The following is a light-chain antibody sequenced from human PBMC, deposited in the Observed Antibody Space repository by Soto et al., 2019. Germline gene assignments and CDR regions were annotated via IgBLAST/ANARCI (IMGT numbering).Light chain of an antibody. CDR2: DAS. CDR1: QSVGSN. V-gene: IGKV3-15*01. Sequence: MVVTQSPATLSVSPGERATLSCGASQSVGSNLAWYQQKPGQAPRLLIYDASTRATGIPARFSGSGSGTEFTLTISSLQSEDFAVYYCQQYDNWWTFGQGTKVEIK. CDR3: QQYDNWWT. J-gene: IGKJ1*01.